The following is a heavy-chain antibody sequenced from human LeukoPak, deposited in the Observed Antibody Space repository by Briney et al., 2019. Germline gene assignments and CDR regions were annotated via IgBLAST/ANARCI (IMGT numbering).Heavy chain of an antibody. CDR1: GFTFSSYS. V-gene: IGHV3-48*01. CDR3: ARCATGDRLGY. Sequence: QPGGSLRLSCAASGFTFSSYSMNWVRQAPGKGLEWSSYISSSSNTIYYADSVKGRFTISRDNAKNSLYLQMNSLRAEDTAVYYCARCATGDRLGYLGQGSLVTVSS. D-gene: IGHD7-27*01. J-gene: IGHJ4*02. CDR2: ISSSSNTI.